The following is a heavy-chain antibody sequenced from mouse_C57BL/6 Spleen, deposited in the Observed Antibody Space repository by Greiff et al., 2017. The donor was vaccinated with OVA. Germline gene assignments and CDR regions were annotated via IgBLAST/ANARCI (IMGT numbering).Heavy chain of an antibody. CDR3: VRDSDYYGSSYVAMDY. CDR1: GFTFNTYA. V-gene: IGHV10-3*01. CDR2: IRSKSSNYAT. Sequence: EVQGVESGGGLVQPKGSLKLSCAASGFTFNTYAMHWVRQAPGTGLEWVARIRSKSSNYATYYADSVKDRFTISRDDSQSMLYLQMNNLKTEDTAMYYCVRDSDYYGSSYVAMDYWGQGTSVTVSS. J-gene: IGHJ4*01. D-gene: IGHD1-1*01.